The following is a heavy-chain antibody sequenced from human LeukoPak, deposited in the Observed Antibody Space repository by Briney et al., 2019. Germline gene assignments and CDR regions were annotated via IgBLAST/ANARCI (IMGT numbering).Heavy chain of an antibody. V-gene: IGHV3-11*06. CDR2: IRRSSTDT. D-gene: IGHD3-10*01. CDR1: GFTFTDFY. CDR3: AKSTYYYDSGSYSKSYYFDY. J-gene: IGHJ4*02. Sequence: GGSLRLSCAASGFTFTDFYMSWIRQAPGKGLEWLSDIRRSSTDTNYADTVKGRFTISRDNAKNSLFLQLNSLRAEDTAVYYCAKSTYYYDSGSYSKSYYFDYWGQGTLVTVSS.